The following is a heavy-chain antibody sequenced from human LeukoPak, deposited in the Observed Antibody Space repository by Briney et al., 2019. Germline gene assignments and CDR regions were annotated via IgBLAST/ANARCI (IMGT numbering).Heavy chain of an antibody. CDR1: GFTVSSNY. CDR2: IYSGGST. J-gene: IGHJ4*02. V-gene: IGHV3-53*01. D-gene: IGHD3-22*01. Sequence: GGSLRLSCAASGFTVSSNYMSWVRQAPGKGLEWVSVIYSGGSTYYADSVKGRFTISGDNSKNTLYLQMNSLRAEDTAVYYCARKPRGSGYVFDYWGQGTLVTVSS. CDR3: ARKPRGSGYVFDY.